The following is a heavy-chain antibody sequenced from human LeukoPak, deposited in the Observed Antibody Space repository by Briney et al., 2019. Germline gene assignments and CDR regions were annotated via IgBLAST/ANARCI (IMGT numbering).Heavy chain of an antibody. J-gene: IGHJ4*02. D-gene: IGHD1-7*01. Sequence: GGSLRLSCAASGFTFSNAWMSWVRQAPGKGLEWVGRIKSKTDGGTTDYAAPVKGRFTISRDDSKNTLYLQMNSLKTEDTAVYYCTTWHWNYARPNDYWGQGTLVTVSS. CDR3: TTWHWNYARPNDY. CDR1: GFTFSNAW. V-gene: IGHV3-15*01. CDR2: IKSKTDGGTT.